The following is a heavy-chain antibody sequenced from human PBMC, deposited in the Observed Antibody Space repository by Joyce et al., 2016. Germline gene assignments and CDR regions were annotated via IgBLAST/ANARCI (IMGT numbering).Heavy chain of an antibody. J-gene: IGHJ4*02. V-gene: IGHV3-30-3*01. CDR3: ARGDYSYDTSGFAFDS. CDR2: ISATGASE. CDR1: GFIFSGYG. D-gene: IGHD3-22*01. Sequence: QVRLVESGGGVVQPGRSLRLSCEASGFIFSGYGVHWVGQTPGKGLEGLSDISATGASEKYADSIKGRFIISRDNSRNTLSLEMSYLRPEDTAMYFCARGDYSYDTSGFAFDSWGQGTLVTVSS.